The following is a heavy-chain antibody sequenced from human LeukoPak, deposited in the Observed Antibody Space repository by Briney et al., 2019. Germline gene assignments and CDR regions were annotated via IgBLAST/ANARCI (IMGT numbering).Heavy chain of an antibody. CDR3: ARVPMVRGVTPLDY. Sequence: GGSLRLSCAASGFTFRSYDMHWVRQATGKGLEWVSGIGTAGEIYYPGSVKGRFTISRDNSKNTLYLQMNSLRAEDTAVYYCARVPMVRGVTPLDYWGQGTLVTVSS. V-gene: IGHV3-13*01. D-gene: IGHD3-10*01. CDR2: IGTAGEI. J-gene: IGHJ4*02. CDR1: GFTFRSYD.